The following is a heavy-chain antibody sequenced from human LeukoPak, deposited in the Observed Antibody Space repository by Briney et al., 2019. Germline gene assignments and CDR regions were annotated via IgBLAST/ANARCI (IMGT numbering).Heavy chain of an antibody. V-gene: IGHV3-74*01. Sequence: GGSLRLSCAASGFTFSSYWMHWVRQAPGKGLVWVSRINGDGSTTNYADSVKGRFTISRDNARYSLYLQMNSLRVEDTAVYYCARARIAVAGAITAFDYWGQGTLVTVSS. J-gene: IGHJ4*02. CDR1: GFTFSSYW. CDR3: ARARIAVAGAITAFDY. D-gene: IGHD6-19*01. CDR2: INGDGSTT.